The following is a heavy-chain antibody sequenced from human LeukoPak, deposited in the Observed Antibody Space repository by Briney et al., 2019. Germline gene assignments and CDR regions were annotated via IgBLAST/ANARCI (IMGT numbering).Heavy chain of an antibody. CDR1: GYTFTSYD. Sequence: ASVKVSCKASGYTFTSYDINWVRQATGQGLEWMGWMNPNSGNTGYAQKFQGRVTMTRNTSISTAYMELSSLRSEDTAAYYCARGFPRAYSSSWYYFDYWGQGTLVTVSS. CDR3: ARGFPRAYSSSWYYFDY. D-gene: IGHD6-13*01. CDR2: MNPNSGNT. V-gene: IGHV1-8*01. J-gene: IGHJ4*02.